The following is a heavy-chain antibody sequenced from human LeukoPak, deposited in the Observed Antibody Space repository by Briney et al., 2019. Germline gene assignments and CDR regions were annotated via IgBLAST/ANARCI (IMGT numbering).Heavy chain of an antibody. CDR3: ARRLTQYDCFDP. D-gene: IGHD2-2*01. J-gene: IGHJ5*02. CDR1: GDSVSSNSVT. Sequence: SQTLSLTCVISGDSVSSNSVTWNWIRQSPSRGLEWLGRTYYRSTWYNDYAVSVRGRITVNPDTSKNQFSLHLNSVTPEDTAVYYCARRLTQYDCFDPWGQGIPVTVSS. CDR2: TYYRSTWYN. V-gene: IGHV6-1*01.